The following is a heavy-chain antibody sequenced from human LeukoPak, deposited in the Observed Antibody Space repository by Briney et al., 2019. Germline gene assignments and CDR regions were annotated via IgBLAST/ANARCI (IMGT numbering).Heavy chain of an antibody. V-gene: IGHV1-24*01. D-gene: IGHD1-1*01. J-gene: IGHJ3*02. CDR1: GYTLTELS. Sequence: GASVKVSCKVSGYTLTELSMHWVRQARGKGLEWMGGFDPEDGETIYAQKFQGRVTMTEDTSTDTAYMELSSLRSEDTAVYYCATVRNGGDAFDIWGQGTMVTVSS. CDR3: ATVRNGGDAFDI. CDR2: FDPEDGET.